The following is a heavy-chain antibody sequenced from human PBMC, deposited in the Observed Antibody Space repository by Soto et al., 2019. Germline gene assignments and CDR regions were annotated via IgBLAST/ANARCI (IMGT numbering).Heavy chain of an antibody. D-gene: IGHD2-21*02. J-gene: IGHJ4*02. CDR2: ISYDGSNK. Sequence: VGSLRLSCAASGFTFSSYAMHWVRQAPGKGLEWVAVISYDGSNKYYADSVKGRFTISRDNSKNTLYLQMNSLRAEDTAVYYCARDGLVVTATPFDYWGQGTLVTVSS. CDR1: GFTFSSYA. CDR3: ARDGLVVTATPFDY. V-gene: IGHV3-30-3*01.